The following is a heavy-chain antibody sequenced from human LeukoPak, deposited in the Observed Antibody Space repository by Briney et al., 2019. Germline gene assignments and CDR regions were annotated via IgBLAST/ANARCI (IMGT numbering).Heavy chain of an antibody. CDR3: ASSSRYGSGVPNRGAFDI. V-gene: IGHV4-30-2*01. CDR1: GGSISSGGYS. J-gene: IGHJ3*02. D-gene: IGHD3-10*01. Sequence: SETLSLTCVVSGGSISSGGYSWSWIRQPPGKSLEWIGYIYHSGSTYYNPSLKSRVTISVDRSKNQFSLKLSSVTAADTAVYYCASSSRYGSGVPNRGAFDIWGQGTMVTVSS. CDR2: IYHSGST.